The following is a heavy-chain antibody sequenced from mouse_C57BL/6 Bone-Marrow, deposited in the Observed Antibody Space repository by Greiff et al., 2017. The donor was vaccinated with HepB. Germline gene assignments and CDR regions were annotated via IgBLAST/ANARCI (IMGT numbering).Heavy chain of an antibody. V-gene: IGHV5-17*01. J-gene: IGHJ2*01. CDR2: ISSGSSTI. CDR1: GFTFSDYG. D-gene: IGHD2-2*01. CDR3: ARHYGYDLYSFDS. Sequence: EVQVVESGGGLVKPGGSLKLSCAASGFTFSDYGMHWVRQAPEKGLEWVAYISSGSSTIYYADTVKGRFTISRDNAKNTLFLQMTSLRSEDTAMYYCARHYGYDLYSFDSWGQGTTLTVSS.